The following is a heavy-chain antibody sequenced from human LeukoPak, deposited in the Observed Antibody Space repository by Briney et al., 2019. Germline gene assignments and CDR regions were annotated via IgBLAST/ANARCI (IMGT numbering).Heavy chain of an antibody. CDR2: ISSDGGST. D-gene: IGHD4-23*01. J-gene: IGHJ4*02. CDR3: VKDRWVDY. CDR1: GFTISSYA. V-gene: IGHV3-64D*06. Sequence: GGSLRLSCSVSGFTISSYAMHWVRQAPGKGLEYVSSISSDGGSTFYADSVKGRFTISRDNSKNTLSLQVSSLRAEDTAVYYCVKDRWVDYWGQGTLVTVSS.